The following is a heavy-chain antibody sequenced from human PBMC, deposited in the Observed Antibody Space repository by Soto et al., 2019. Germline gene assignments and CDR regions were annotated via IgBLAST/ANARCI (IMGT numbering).Heavy chain of an antibody. CDR1: GASISSTSSSYF. Sequence: PSETLSLTCTVSGASISSTSSSYFWAWIRQPPGKGLEWIGSIYYSGNTFYNPSLKSRVTISVDTSKNQFSLKLTSVTAADTAVYYCARHASPLAPVVVGALGWWGQGTLVTAPQ. D-gene: IGHD1-26*01. CDR3: ARHASPLAPVVVGALGW. V-gene: IGHV4-39*01. CDR2: IYYSGNT. J-gene: IGHJ4*02.